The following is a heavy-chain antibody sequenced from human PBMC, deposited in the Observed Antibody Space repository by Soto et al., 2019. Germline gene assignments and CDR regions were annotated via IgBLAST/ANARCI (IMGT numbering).Heavy chain of an antibody. CDR2: ITGSGKTI. J-gene: IGHJ5*02. Sequence: LRLSCAASGFTFSDNYMSWIRQAPGKGLEWVSYITGSGKTIYYADSVKGRFTISRDNAKNSLYLQMNSLRAEDTAVYYCARAKDLGNWFDRWGQGTLVTVSS. V-gene: IGHV3-11*01. D-gene: IGHD2-15*01. CDR3: ARAKDLGNWFDR. CDR1: GFTFSDNY.